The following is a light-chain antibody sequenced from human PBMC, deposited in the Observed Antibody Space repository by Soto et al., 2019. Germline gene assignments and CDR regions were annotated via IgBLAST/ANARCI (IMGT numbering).Light chain of an antibody. V-gene: IGLV1-40*01. CDR2: GNN. J-gene: IGLJ2*01. CDR1: RSNIGAGSD. CDR3: QSYDSSLSGPVI. Sequence: QSVLTQPPSVSGAPGQRVTISCTGSRSNIGAGSDVHWYQQLPGTAPKIIIYGNNYRPSGVPARFSGSKSGTSASLAITGLQAEDEADHYCQSYDSSLSGPVIFGGGTKVTVL.